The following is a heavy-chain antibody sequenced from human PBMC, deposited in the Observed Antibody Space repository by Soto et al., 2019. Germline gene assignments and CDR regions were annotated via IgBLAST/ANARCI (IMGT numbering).Heavy chain of an antibody. V-gene: IGHV4-39*01. Sequence: PSETLSLTCNVSTGSIVSHSYYWAWIRQPPGKGLEWIGTINHSGSPYHNPSLKSRVTISVDSSKNQFSLTLTSVTVAATAVYYCARRYAPRYSSGNNHFDLWGQGTLVTVSS. CDR2: INHSGSP. CDR1: TGSIVSHSYY. CDR3: ARRYAPRYSSGNNHFDL. D-gene: IGHD6-19*01. J-gene: IGHJ4*02.